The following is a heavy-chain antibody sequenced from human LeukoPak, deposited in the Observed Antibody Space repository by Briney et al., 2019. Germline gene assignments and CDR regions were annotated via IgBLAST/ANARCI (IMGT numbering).Heavy chain of an antibody. CDR3: ARRDCDSIKCRGSNWFDP. J-gene: IGHJ5*02. V-gene: IGHV3-30-3*01. CDR2: ISYDGGNK. CDR1: GFTFSSYA. Sequence: PGRSLRLSCAASGFTFSSYAMHWVRQAPGKGVEWVAVISYDGGNKYYADSVKGRFTISRDNSKNTLYLQMNSLRAEDTAVYYCARRDCDSIKCRGSNWFDPWGQGTLVSVSS. D-gene: IGHD3-22*01.